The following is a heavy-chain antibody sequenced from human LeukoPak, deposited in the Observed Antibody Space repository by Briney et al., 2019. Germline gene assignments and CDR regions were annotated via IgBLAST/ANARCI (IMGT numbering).Heavy chain of an antibody. D-gene: IGHD3-22*01. Sequence: ASVKVSCKASGYTFTGYYMHWVRQAPGQGLEWMGWINPNSGGTNYAQKFQGRVTMTRDTSISTAYMELSRLRSDDTAVYYCARDLFNYYDSSGYSYNYWGQGTLVTVSS. V-gene: IGHV1-2*02. CDR1: GYTFTGYY. CDR2: INPNSGGT. J-gene: IGHJ4*02. CDR3: ARDLFNYYDSSGYSYNY.